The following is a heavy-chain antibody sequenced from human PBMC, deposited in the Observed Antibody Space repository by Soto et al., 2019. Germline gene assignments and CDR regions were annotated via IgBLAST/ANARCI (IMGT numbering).Heavy chain of an antibody. CDR2: ISAYNGNT. CDR1: GYTFTSYG. CDR3: ARDAKGLVLTAIPERITY. Sequence: ASVKVSCKASGYTFTSYGISWVRQAPGQGLEWMGWISAYNGNTNYAQKLQGRVTMTTDTSTSTAYMELRSLRSDDTAVYYCARDAKGLVLTAIPERITYWGQGTLVTVSS. J-gene: IGHJ4*02. D-gene: IGHD2-21*02. V-gene: IGHV1-18*01.